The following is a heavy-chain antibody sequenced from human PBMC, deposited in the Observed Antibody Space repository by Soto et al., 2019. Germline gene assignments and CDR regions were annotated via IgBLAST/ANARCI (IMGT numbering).Heavy chain of an antibody. CDR3: AREYGMDV. CDR1: GYSFHTYA. CDR2: ISGYNGNT. Sequence: QVQLVQSGAEVKKPGASVKVSCKASGYSFHTYAIRWVRQAPGRGLEWVGWISGYNGNTNYAQKVQGRVTLTRDTSTKTAFMELRSLTGDDTAVYYCAREYGMDVWGQGTTVTVSS. J-gene: IGHJ6*02. V-gene: IGHV1-18*01.